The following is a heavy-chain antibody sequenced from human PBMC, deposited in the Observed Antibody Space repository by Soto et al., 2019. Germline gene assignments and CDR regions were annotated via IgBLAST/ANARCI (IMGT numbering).Heavy chain of an antibody. CDR3: ARAKGYCISTSCYAYYYYGMDV. V-gene: IGHV4-59*01. CDR2: IYYSGST. Sequence: QVQLQESGPGLVKPSETLSLTCTVSGGSISSYYWSWIRQPPGKGLEWIGYIYYSGSTNYNPSLKSRVTISVDTSKNQFALKLSSVTAADTAVYYCARAKGYCISTSCYAYYYYGMDVWGQGTTVTASS. J-gene: IGHJ6*02. CDR1: GGSISSYY. D-gene: IGHD2-2*01.